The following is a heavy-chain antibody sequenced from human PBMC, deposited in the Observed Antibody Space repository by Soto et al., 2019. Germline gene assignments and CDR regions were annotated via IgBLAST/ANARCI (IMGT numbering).Heavy chain of an antibody. D-gene: IGHD2-2*01. CDR2: ISGSSDNI. CDR3: VRDSARIVVVPRVDGDNWLDP. Sequence: VGSLRLSCAASGFTLSDYFMSWIRQAPGKGLEWVSFISGSSDNIKYADSVKGRFTISRDNAKNSLYLQMNSLRAEDTAVYYCVRDSARIVVVPRVDGDNWLDPWGQGTLVTVSS. V-gene: IGHV3-11*06. CDR1: GFTLSDYF. J-gene: IGHJ5*02.